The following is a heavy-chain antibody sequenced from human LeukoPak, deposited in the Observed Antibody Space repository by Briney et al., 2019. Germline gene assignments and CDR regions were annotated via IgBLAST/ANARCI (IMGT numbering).Heavy chain of an antibody. V-gene: IGHV1-69*05. J-gene: IGHJ4*02. D-gene: IGHD1-14*01. CDR2: IIPIFVTA. Sequence: ASVKVSCKACGVTFRSFPFTWVRQAPGQGFEWMGGIIPIFVTANYAQKFQGRVTISTDESTSTVYMELRSLTSEDTAVYYCSTGRNKRPADYWGQGTLVIVSS. CDR1: GVTFRSFP. CDR3: STGRNKRPADY.